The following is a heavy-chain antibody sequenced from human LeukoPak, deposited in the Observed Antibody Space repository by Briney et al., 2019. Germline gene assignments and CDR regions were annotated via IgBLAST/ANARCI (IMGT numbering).Heavy chain of an antibody. Sequence: SETLSLTCTVSGGSISSGDYYWSWIRQPPGKGLEWIGYIHYSGSTYYNPSLKSRVTISVDTSKNQFSLKLSSVTAADTAVYYCARDLLNEGNHLDYWGQGTLVTVSS. D-gene: IGHD4-23*01. V-gene: IGHV4-30-4*01. CDR1: GGSISSGDYY. CDR3: ARDLLNEGNHLDY. J-gene: IGHJ4*02. CDR2: IHYSGST.